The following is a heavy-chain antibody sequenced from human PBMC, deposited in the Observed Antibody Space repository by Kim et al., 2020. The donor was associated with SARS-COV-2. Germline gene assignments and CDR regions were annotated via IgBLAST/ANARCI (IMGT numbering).Heavy chain of an antibody. CDR3: AKDLYATNI. J-gene: IGHJ3*02. CDR1: GFTFFSYA. D-gene: IGHD1-26*01. V-gene: IGHV3-23*01. Sequence: GGSLRLSCAASGFTFFSYAMTWVRQAPGKGLEWVSGISGSGGSTYYADSVKGRFTISRDNSKKTLFLQMNSLRAEDTAVYYCAKDLYATNIWGQGTMVTV. CDR2: ISGSGGST.